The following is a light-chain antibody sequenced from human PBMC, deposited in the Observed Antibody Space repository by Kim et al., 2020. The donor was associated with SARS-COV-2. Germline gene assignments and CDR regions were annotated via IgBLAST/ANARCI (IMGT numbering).Light chain of an antibody. CDR3: HSRDSSNNHL. V-gene: IGLV3-19*01. Sequence: VAWAQTVRITCQGESHRRDYASWYQQKSGQAPVLVIYDKNTRPSGIPDRVSGSSSGNTASLTITGAQAEDEADYYCHSRDSSNNHLFGGGTQLTVL. J-gene: IGLJ3*02. CDR2: DKN. CDR1: SHRRDY.